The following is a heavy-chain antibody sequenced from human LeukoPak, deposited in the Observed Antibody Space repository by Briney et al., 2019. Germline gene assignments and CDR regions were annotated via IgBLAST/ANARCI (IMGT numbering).Heavy chain of an antibody. CDR3: ARDTGSGWYVAAFDI. D-gene: IGHD6-19*01. CDR1: GVSISSGSNY. Sequence: PSETLSLTCSVSGVSISSGSNYWGWIRQPPGKGLEWIGSIYHSGSTYYNPSLKSRVTISVDTSKNQFSLKLSSVTAADTAVYYCARDTGSGWYVAAFDIWGQGTMVTVSS. J-gene: IGHJ3*02. CDR2: IYHSGST. V-gene: IGHV4-39*07.